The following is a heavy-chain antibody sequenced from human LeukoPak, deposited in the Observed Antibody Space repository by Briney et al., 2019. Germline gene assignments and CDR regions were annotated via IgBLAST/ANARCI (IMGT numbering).Heavy chain of an antibody. V-gene: IGHV1-69*01. J-gene: IGHJ3*02. CDR3: AKDVPGDAFDI. D-gene: IGHD3-10*01. Sequence: GSSVKVSCKASGGTFSSYAISWVRQAPGQGLEWMGGIIPIFGTANYAQKFQGRVTITADEPTSTAYMELSSLRSEDTAVYYCAKDVPGDAFDIWGQGTMVTVSS. CDR1: GGTFSSYA. CDR2: IIPIFGTA.